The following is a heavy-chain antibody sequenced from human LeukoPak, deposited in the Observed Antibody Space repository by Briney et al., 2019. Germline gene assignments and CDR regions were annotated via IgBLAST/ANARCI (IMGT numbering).Heavy chain of an antibody. CDR2: IYTSGST. CDR1: GGSISSGSYY. V-gene: IGHV4-61*02. CDR3: ARSYGSGSCCAFDI. D-gene: IGHD3-10*01. Sequence: SXTLSLTCTVSGGSISSGSYYWSWIRQPAGKGLEWIGRIYTSGSTNYNPSLKSRVTISVDTSKNQFSLKLSSVTAADTAVYYCARSYGSGSCCAFDIWGQGTMVTVSS. J-gene: IGHJ3*02.